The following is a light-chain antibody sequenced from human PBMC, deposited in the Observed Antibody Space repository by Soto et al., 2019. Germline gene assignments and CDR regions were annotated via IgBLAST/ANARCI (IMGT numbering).Light chain of an antibody. J-gene: IGLJ1*01. Sequence: QSVLTQPPSASGTPGQRVTISCSGNNSNIGSNTVDWYQQLPGTAPKLLIYSNNQRPSGVPDRFSGSKSGTSVSLAISGLQSEDEADYYCAAWDDSLNGFYVFGTGTKLTVL. CDR1: NSNIGSNT. CDR2: SNN. CDR3: AAWDDSLNGFYV. V-gene: IGLV1-44*01.